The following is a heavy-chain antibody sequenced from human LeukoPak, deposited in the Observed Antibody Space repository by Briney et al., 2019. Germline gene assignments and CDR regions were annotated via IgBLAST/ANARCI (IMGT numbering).Heavy chain of an antibody. D-gene: IGHD1-26*01. V-gene: IGHV1-2*02. CDR1: GYTFTGYY. J-gene: IGHJ3*02. CDR2: INPNSGGT. CDR3: ASLEVGATTLDSLNAFDI. Sequence: ASVTVSCKASGYTFTGYYMHWVRQAPGQGLEWMGWINPNSGGTNYAQKFQGRVTMTRDTSISTAYMELSRLRSDDTAVYYCASLEVGATTLDSLNAFDIWGQGTMVTVSS.